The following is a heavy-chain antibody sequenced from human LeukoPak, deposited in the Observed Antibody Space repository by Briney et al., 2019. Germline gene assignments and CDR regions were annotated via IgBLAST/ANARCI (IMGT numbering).Heavy chain of an antibody. CDR3: SRDRGGGDIYFDY. D-gene: IGHD2-21*02. J-gene: IGHJ4*02. CDR2: ISRSGATI. CDR1: GFTFSSYG. Sequence: GGSLRLSCAASGFTFSSYGMNWVRQAPGKGPEWISYISRSGATIYYADSVKGRFTISRDNAKNSLYLQMSSLGAEDTATYYCSRDRGGGDIYFDYWGQGTLVTVSS. V-gene: IGHV3-48*03.